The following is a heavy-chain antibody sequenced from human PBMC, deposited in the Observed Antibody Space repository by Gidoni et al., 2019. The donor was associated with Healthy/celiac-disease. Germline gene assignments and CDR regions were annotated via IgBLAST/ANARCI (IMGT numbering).Heavy chain of an antibody. D-gene: IGHD3-10*01. J-gene: IGHJ4*02. Sequence: EVQLVESGGGLVQPGRSLRLSCAASGFTFDDYAMHWVRQAPGKGLEWVSGISWNSGSIGYADSVKGRFTISRDNAKNSLYLQMNSLRAEDTALYYCAKDSYMVRGVSYPATFDYWGQGTLVTVSS. CDR3: AKDSYMVRGVSYPATFDY. V-gene: IGHV3-9*01. CDR1: GFTFDDYA. CDR2: ISWNSGSI.